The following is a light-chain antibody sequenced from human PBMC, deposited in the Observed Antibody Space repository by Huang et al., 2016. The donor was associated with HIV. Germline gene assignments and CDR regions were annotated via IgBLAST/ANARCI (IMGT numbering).Light chain of an antibody. J-gene: IGKJ1*01. Sequence: DIVMTQSPLSLPVTPGEPASISCRSSQSLLHSDGYNYLDWYLWKPGQSQQLLIYLGSYRASGVPDRFSGSGSGTDFTLKISRVEADDVGVYYCMQGLQTWTFGQGTKVEIK. CDR2: LGS. V-gene: IGKV2-28*01. CDR3: MQGLQTWT. CDR1: QSLLHSDGYNY.